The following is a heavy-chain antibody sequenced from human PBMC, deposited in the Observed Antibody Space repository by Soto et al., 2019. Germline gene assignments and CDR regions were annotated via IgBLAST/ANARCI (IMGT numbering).Heavy chain of an antibody. D-gene: IGHD6-13*01. CDR1: GASISNNDYY. V-gene: IGHV4-30-4*01. J-gene: IGHJ4*02. CDR3: AREGTAISPNVYIIAAGRFDY. CDR2: IYYSGNT. Sequence: QVQLQESGPGLVKPSQTLSLTCTVSGASISNNDYYWSWIRQSPGRGLEWIGFIYYSGNTYTNPSLKSRVTIAADTSKNQISLTLTSVTAADTAVYFCAREGTAISPNVYIIAAGRFDYWGQGALVTVSS.